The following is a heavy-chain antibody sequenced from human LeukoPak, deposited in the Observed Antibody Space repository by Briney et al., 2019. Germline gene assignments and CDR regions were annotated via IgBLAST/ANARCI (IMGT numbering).Heavy chain of an antibody. CDR3: ARDRYTVMVMGYYGMDV. D-gene: IGHD5-18*01. CDR2: ISSSGSTI. V-gene: IGHV3-48*03. Sequence: GGSLRLSCAASGFTFTSYEMNWVRQSPGKGLEWVSYISSSGSTIYYADSVKGRFTISRDNAKNSLYLQMNSLRAEGTAVYYCARDRYTVMVMGYYGMDVWGKGTTATVSS. CDR1: GFTFTSYE. J-gene: IGHJ6*04.